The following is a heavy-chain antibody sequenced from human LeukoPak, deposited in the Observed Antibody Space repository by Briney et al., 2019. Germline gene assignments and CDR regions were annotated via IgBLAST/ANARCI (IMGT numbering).Heavy chain of an antibody. CDR3: AKPEVIVVHFNGFDY. V-gene: IGHV3-23*01. D-gene: IGHD3-22*01. J-gene: IGHJ4*02. CDR2: ISGSGGST. CDR1: GFTFSSYA. Sequence: PGGSLRLSCAASGFTFSSYAMSWVRQAPGKGLEWVSAISGSGGSTYYADSVKGRFTISRDNSKNTLYLQMNSLRAEDTAVYYCAKPEVIVVHFNGFDYGGQGTLVTVSS.